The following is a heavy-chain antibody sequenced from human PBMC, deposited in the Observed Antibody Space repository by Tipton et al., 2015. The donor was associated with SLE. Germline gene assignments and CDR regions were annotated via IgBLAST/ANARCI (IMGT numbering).Heavy chain of an antibody. V-gene: IGHV4-4*07. CDR2: IYTSGGT. J-gene: IGHJ3*02. D-gene: IGHD6-13*01. CDR1: GGSISSYY. Sequence: TLSLTCTVSGGSISSYYWSWIRQPAGKGLEWIGRIYTSGGTNYNPSLKSRVTMSVDTSKNQFSLKLSSVTAADTAVYYCARDVAAAGPPSPSAFDIWGQGTMVTVSS. CDR3: ARDVAAAGPPSPSAFDI.